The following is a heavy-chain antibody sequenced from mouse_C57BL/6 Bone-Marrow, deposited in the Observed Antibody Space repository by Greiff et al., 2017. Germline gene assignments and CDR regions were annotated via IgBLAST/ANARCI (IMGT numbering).Heavy chain of an antibody. V-gene: IGHV5-4*01. Sequence: EVKLQESGGGLVKPGGSLKLSCAASGFTFSSYAMSWVRQTPEKRLEWVATISDGGSYTYYPDNVKGRFTISRDNAKHNLYLQMSHLKSEDTAMYYCARDHDYYEGLAYWGQGTLVTVSA. CDR1: GFTFSSYA. CDR3: ARDHDYYEGLAY. D-gene: IGHD1-1*01. CDR2: ISDGGSYT. J-gene: IGHJ3*01.